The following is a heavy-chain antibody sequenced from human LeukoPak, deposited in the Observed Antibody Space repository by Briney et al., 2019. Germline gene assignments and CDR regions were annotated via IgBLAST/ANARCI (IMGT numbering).Heavy chain of an antibody. J-gene: IGHJ5*02. CDR2: INHSGST. Sequence: SETLSLTCTVSGGSISSGGYYWSWIRQPPGKGLEWIGEINHSGSTNYNPSLKSRVTISVDTSKKQFSLKLSSVTAADTAVYYCARGRLLMWFDPWGQGTMVTVSS. V-gene: IGHV4-39*07. CDR3: ARGRLLMWFDP. D-gene: IGHD3-16*01. CDR1: GGSISSGGYY.